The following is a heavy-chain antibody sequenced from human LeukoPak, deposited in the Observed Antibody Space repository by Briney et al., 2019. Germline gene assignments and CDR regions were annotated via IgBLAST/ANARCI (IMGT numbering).Heavy chain of an antibody. CDR3: ARYGFSTIWQGGWHAFDI. Sequence: GASVKVSCTASGYTPTSYYMHWVRQAPGQGLEWMGIINPTVGDTIYAQKFQGRVTMTRDMSTSTVYMELSSLRSDDTAVYYCARYGFSTIWQGGWHAFDIWGQGTMVTVSS. D-gene: IGHD6-13*01. CDR1: GYTPTSYY. J-gene: IGHJ3*02. CDR2: INPTVGDT. V-gene: IGHV1-46*01.